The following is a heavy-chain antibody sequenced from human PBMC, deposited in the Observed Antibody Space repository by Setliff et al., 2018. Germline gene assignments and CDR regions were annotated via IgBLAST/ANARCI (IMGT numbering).Heavy chain of an antibody. CDR1: VDSISSSTYY. CDR3: ARSSQSGWPVSGY. CDR2: VYYSGST. Sequence: PSETLSLTCTVSVDSISSSTYYWGWIRQPTGKGLEWIGSVYYSGSTNYNPSLKSRVTISVDASKNQFSLKLSSVTAADTAVYYCARSSQSGWPVSGYWGQGTLVTVSS. D-gene: IGHD3-3*01. V-gene: IGHV4-39*07. J-gene: IGHJ4*02.